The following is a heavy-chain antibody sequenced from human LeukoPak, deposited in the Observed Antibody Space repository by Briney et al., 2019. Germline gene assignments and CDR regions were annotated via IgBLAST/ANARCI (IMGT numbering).Heavy chain of an antibody. CDR1: GFTFSSYA. V-gene: IGHV3-7*01. CDR3: TSWGDTTAEYFQH. Sequence: GGSLRLSCAASGFTFSSYAMSWVRQAPGKGLEWVAHINPDGRDKYYVDSVKGRFTISRDNAENSLYLQMNSLRVEDTAVYYCTSWGDTTAEYFQHWGQGTLVTVSS. CDR2: INPDGRDK. D-gene: IGHD2-21*02. J-gene: IGHJ1*01.